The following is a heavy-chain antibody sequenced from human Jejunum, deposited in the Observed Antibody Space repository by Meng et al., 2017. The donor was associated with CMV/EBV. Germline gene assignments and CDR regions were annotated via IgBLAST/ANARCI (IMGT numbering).Heavy chain of an antibody. J-gene: IGHJ4*02. Sequence: SGFIFSSNSMTWVRQAPGKGLEWVANIKDDGSEKYYVDSVKGRFTISRDNAKNSLYLQMNSLRVEDTAVYYCARENDSNGRFFDSWGQGTLVTVSS. CDR2: IKDDGSEK. CDR3: ARENDSNGRFFDS. D-gene: IGHD5-18*01. V-gene: IGHV3-7*01. CDR1: GFIFSSNS.